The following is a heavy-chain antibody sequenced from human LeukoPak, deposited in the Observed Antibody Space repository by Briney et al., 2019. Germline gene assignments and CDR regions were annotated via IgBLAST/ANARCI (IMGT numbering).Heavy chain of an antibody. J-gene: IGHJ4*02. V-gene: IGHV1-46*01. CDR1: GYTFTSYY. Sequence: WASVKVSCKASGYTFTSYYMHWVRQAPGQGLEWMGIVNPRDGSTSYAHKFQGRVTVTRDTSTSTVHMELSGLRSEDTAVYYCARDQEGFDYWGQGTLVTVSS. CDR2: VNPRDGST. CDR3: ARDQEGFDY.